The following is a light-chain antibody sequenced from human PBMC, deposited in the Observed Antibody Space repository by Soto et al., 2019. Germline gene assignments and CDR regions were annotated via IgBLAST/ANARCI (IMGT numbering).Light chain of an antibody. J-gene: IGKJ1*01. V-gene: IGKV1-5*03. CDR1: QSISSW. Sequence: DIQMNQSPSTLCASVGDRVTITCRASQSISSWLAWYQQKPGKAPKLLIYKASSLESGVPSRFRGSGSGTEFTLTISSLQPDDFATYYCQQYNSYPWTFGQGTKVEIK. CDR2: KAS. CDR3: QQYNSYPWT.